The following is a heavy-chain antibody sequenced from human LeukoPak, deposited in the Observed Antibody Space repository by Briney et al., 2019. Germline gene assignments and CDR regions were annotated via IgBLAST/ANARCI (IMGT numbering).Heavy chain of an antibody. D-gene: IGHD3-22*01. CDR3: ARESHDSSGYYFDAFDI. J-gene: IGHJ3*02. Sequence: PPETLSLTCTVSGGSISSGGYYWSWIRQHPGKGLEWIGYIYYSGSTYYNPSLKSRVTISVDTSKNQFSLKLSSVTAADTAVYYCARESHDSSGYYFDAFDIWGQGTMVTVSS. CDR2: IYYSGST. CDR1: GGSISSGGYY. V-gene: IGHV4-31*03.